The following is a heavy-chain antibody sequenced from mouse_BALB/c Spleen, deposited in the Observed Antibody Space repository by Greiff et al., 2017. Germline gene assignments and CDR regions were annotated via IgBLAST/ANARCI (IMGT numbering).Heavy chain of an antibody. CDR2: IDPANGNT. D-gene: IGHD2-1*01. CDR3: ARSFGNSAWFAY. Sequence: EVQLQQSGAELVKPGASVKLSCTASGFNIKDTYMHWVKQRPEQGLEWIGRIDPANGNTKYDTKFQGKATITADTSSNTAYLQLSSLTSEDTAVYYCARSFGNSAWFAYWGQGTLVTVSA. CDR1: GFNIKDTY. V-gene: IGHV14-3*02. J-gene: IGHJ3*01.